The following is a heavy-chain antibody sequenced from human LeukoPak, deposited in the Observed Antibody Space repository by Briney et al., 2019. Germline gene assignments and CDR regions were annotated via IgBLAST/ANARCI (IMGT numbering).Heavy chain of an antibody. CDR2: ISSSSSYI. J-gene: IGHJ4*02. D-gene: IGHD3-22*01. V-gene: IGHV3-21*01. CDR1: GFTFSRYS. CDR3: ARGPSSGYPYYFDY. Sequence: GGSLRLSCAASGFTFSRYSMNWVRQAPGKGLEWVSSISSSSSYIYYADSVKGRFTISRDNAKNSLYLQMNSLRAEDTAVYYCARGPSSGYPYYFDYWGQGTLVTVSS.